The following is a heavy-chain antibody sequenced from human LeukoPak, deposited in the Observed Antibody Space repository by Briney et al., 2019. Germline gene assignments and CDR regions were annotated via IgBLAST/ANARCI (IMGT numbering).Heavy chain of an antibody. CDR1: GGSIRSSYYY. J-gene: IGHJ4*02. CDR2: IYDSGST. V-gene: IGHV4-39*01. Sequence: SETLSLTCTVSGGSIRSSYYYWGWIRQPPGKGLEWIGSIYDSGSTYYNPSLKSRVTISVDTSKNQFSLKLNSVTAADTAVYYCARLLSGADRNFDYWGQGTLVTVSS. CDR3: ARLLSGADRNFDY. D-gene: IGHD1-26*01.